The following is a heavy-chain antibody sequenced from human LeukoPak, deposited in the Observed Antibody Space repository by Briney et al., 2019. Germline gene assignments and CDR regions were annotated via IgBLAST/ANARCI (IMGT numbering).Heavy chain of an antibody. CDR1: EFIFSKFW. V-gene: IGHV3-7*01. D-gene: IGHD6-25*01. CDR2: IKQDGSEK. CDR3: ARVKSGAFDI. J-gene: IGHJ3*02. Sequence: GGSLRLSCAASEFIFSKFWMSWVRQAPGKGLEWVANIKQDGSEKYYVDSVKGRFTISRDNAKNSLYLQMNSLRAEDTAVYYCARVKSGAFDIWGQGTMVTVSS.